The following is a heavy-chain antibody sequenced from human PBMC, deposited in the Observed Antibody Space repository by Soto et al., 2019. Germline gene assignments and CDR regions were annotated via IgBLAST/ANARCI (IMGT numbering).Heavy chain of an antibody. CDR2: IYYSGST. V-gene: IGHV4-39*01. CDR3: ARYRQWLAIFDY. D-gene: IGHD6-19*01. CDR1: GGSISSSSYY. J-gene: IGHJ4*02. Sequence: SETLSLTCTVSGGSISSSSYYWGWILQPPGKGLEWIGSIYYSGSTYYNPSLKSRVTISVDTYKNQFSLKLSSVTAADTAVYYCARYRQWLAIFDYWGQGTLVTVPS.